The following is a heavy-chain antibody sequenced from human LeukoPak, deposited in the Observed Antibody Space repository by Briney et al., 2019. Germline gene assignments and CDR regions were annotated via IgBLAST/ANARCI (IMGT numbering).Heavy chain of an antibody. CDR1: GGTFRSYA. V-gene: IGHV1-69*01. CDR3: ARPAYYYDSSGYAFDI. J-gene: IGHJ3*02. Sequence: VASVKVSCKASGGTFRSYAISWVLQAPGQGLEWMGGIIPIFGTANYAQKFQGRVTITADESTSTAYMELSSLRSVDTAVYYCARPAYYYDSSGYAFDIWGQGTMVTVSS. CDR2: IIPIFGTA. D-gene: IGHD3-22*01.